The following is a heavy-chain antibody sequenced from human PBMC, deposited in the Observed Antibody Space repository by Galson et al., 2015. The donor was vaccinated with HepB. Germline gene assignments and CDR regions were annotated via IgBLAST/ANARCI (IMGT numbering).Heavy chain of an antibody. CDR2: IRSKAYGGTT. Sequence: SLRLSCAASGFTFGDYAMSWFRQAPGKGLEWVGFIRSKAYGGTTEYAASVKGRSTISRDDSKSIAYLQMNSLKTEDTAVYYCTRGRPVIAMTPYYFDYWGQGALVTVSS. J-gene: IGHJ4*02. V-gene: IGHV3-49*03. D-gene: IGHD2-21*01. CDR3: TRGRPVIAMTPYYFDY. CDR1: GFTFGDYA.